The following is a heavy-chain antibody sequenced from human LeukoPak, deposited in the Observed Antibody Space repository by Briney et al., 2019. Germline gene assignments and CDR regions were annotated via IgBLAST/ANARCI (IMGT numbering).Heavy chain of an antibody. CDR2: IFPSGNT. V-gene: IGHV4-30-2*01. Sequence: SETLSLTCTVSDDSISSGAYSWSWTRQPPGKGLEWIGYIFPSGNTYYNSSLKSRVTISVDRSKNQFSLKLNSVTAADTAVYYCARATPSIAAAGLFDAWGQGTLVTVSS. J-gene: IGHJ5*02. CDR3: ARATPSIAAAGLFDA. CDR1: DDSISSGAYS. D-gene: IGHD6-13*01.